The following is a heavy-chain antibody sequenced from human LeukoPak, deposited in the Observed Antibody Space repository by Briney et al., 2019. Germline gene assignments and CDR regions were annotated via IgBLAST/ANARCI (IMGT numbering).Heavy chain of an antibody. V-gene: IGHV3-48*03. CDR3: ARQTLGATGYSAFDF. CDR1: GFTFTRYA. Sequence: PGGSLRLSCATSGFTFTRYAINWVRQAPGKGLEWVSYISDSGSPIYYADSVKGRFTVSRDNAKNPLYPQMNSLRAEDTALYYCARQTLGATGYSAFDFWGQGTLVTVSS. CDR2: ISDSGSPI. D-gene: IGHD3-9*01. J-gene: IGHJ3*01.